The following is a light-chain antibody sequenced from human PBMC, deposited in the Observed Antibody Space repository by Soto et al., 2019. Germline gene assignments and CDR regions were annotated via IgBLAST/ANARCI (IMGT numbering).Light chain of an antibody. J-gene: IGKJ1*01. CDR3: QQTYISPWT. V-gene: IGKV1-39*01. CDR2: ATS. CDR1: QSITTS. Sequence: DIQMTQSPSSLSASVGDRITIPCRASQSITTSLNWYLQKPGKAPKLLIYATSNLHSGVPSRFSGSGSGTNFTPIVSGLRPEDFATYCCQQTYISPWTFGQGTNVEI.